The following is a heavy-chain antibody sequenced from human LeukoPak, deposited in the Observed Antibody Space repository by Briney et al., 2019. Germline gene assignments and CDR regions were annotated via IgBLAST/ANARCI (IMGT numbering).Heavy chain of an antibody. Sequence: GGSLRLSCAASGFPFSSYAMPWVRKAPGKGLEWVAVISYNGSNKYYADSVKGRFTISRDNSKNTLYLQMNSLRAEDTAVYYCARDRGGTTVSYYFDYWGQGTLVTVSS. V-gene: IGHV3-30*04. CDR1: GFPFSSYA. D-gene: IGHD4-17*01. J-gene: IGHJ4*02. CDR3: ARDRGGTTVSYYFDY. CDR2: ISYNGSNK.